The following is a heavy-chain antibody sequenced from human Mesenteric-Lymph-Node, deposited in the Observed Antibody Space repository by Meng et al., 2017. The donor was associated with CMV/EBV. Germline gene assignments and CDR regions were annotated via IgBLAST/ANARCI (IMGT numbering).Heavy chain of an antibody. Sequence: YYTRWVRQGPGKAHEWMRQNEQNSDGTSYAQKYQGRSTVTSDTCINTAYMELNNLTYDETAIYYCAREDRNYGSGGERGGFDYWGQGTLVTVSS. V-gene: IGHV1-2*06. CDR2: NEQNSDGT. CDR3: AREDRNYGSGGERGGFDY. J-gene: IGHJ4*02. CDR1: YY. D-gene: IGHD3-10*01.